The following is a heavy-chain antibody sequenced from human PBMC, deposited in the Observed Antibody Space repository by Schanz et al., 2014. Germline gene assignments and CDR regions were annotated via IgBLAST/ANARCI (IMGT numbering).Heavy chain of an antibody. D-gene: IGHD2-8*02. CDR3: ATMWGYCTATACQILEVLDV. Sequence: QILLVQPGPEVKKPGASVTVSCKASGGTFSSYSISWVRQAPGQGLEWMGWITAYNGDTNYALKLQGRVTMTTDTSTGTAYMELRSLRSDDTALYYCATMWGYCTATACQILEVLDVWGQGTMVTVSS. CDR2: ITAYNGDT. J-gene: IGHJ3*01. CDR1: GGTFSSYS. V-gene: IGHV1-18*01.